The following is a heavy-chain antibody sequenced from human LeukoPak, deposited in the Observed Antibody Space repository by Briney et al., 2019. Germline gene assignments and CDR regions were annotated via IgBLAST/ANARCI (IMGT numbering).Heavy chain of an antibody. CDR3: AKGGTGWYGNWFDP. CDR2: IKPDGSEK. Sequence: PGGSLRLSCAASGFIFSRYWMTWVRQAPGKGLEWVANIKPDGSEKKYVDSVKGRFTISRDNAKNSLYLQMSSLRAEDTAVYYCAKGGTGWYGNWFDPWGQGTLVTVSS. J-gene: IGHJ5*02. CDR1: GFIFSRYW. V-gene: IGHV3-7*05. D-gene: IGHD6-19*01.